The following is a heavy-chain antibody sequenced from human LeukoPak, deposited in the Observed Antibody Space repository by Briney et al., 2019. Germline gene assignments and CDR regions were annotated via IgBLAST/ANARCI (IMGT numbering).Heavy chain of an antibody. D-gene: IGHD4-17*01. CDR2: IYYSGST. CDR1: GGSISSSSYY. J-gene: IGHJ5*02. CDR3: ARVGLTTVTTLRGWFDP. Sequence: PSETLSLTCTVSGGSISSSSYYWGWIRQPPGKGLEWIGYIYYSGSTYYNPSLKSRVTISVDTSKNQFSLKLSSVTAADTAVYYCARVGLTTVTTLRGWFDPWGQGTLVTVSS. V-gene: IGHV4-30-4*08.